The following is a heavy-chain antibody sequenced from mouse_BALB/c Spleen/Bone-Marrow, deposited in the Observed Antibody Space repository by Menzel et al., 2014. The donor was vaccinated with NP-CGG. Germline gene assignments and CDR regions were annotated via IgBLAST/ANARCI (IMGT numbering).Heavy chain of an antibody. Sequence: VQLQQSGAELVKPGASVKLSCEASGYTFTNYWMHWVNQRPGQGLEWIGEINPTNGRSNYNEKFKSKATLTVDESSSTAYMQLSSLTSEDSAVYYCARRGDYYGAMDYWGQGTSVTVSS. D-gene: IGHD1-1*01. V-gene: IGHV1S81*02. CDR2: INPTNGRS. J-gene: IGHJ4*01. CDR1: GYTFTNYW. CDR3: ARRGDYYGAMDY.